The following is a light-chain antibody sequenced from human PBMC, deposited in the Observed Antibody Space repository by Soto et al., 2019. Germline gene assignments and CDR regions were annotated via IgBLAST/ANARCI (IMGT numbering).Light chain of an antibody. CDR1: GANIGAGFE. Sequence: QSALAQPPSVSGAPGQSVTISCTGSGANIGAGFEVHWYQQLPGRAPKLLIYDNTGRPSGVPDRFFGSRSGSSASLAITRLQAEDEGEYYCQSYDSGLSAVLFGGGTKVTVL. J-gene: IGLJ2*01. CDR3: QSYDSGLSAVL. CDR2: DNT. V-gene: IGLV1-40*01.